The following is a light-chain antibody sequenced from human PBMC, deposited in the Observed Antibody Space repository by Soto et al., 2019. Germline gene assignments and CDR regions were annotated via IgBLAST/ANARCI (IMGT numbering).Light chain of an antibody. CDR2: DVS. CDR3: QHYSRYPVT. Sequence: DIQMTQSPSTLSASVGERVTITCRASQSVSNWLAWYQQKPGKAPKLLIYDVSSLESGVPSRFSGSGSGTEFILNISSLQPDDFATYYCQHYSRYPVTFGQGTKVDIK. V-gene: IGKV1-5*01. CDR1: QSVSNW. J-gene: IGKJ1*01.